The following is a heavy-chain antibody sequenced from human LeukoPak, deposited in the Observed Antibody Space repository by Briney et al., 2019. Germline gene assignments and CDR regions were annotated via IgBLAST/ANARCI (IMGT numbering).Heavy chain of an antibody. Sequence: GGSLRLSCAASGFTFSSYEMNWVRQAPGRGLEGVSYNSSSGSSIYYAGSVKGRFTISRDKAKNSLYLEINSLRGQDTAGYYCARAYDTSGYSDLGDWGQGTLVTVSS. CDR3: ARAYDTSGYSDLGD. D-gene: IGHD3-22*01. CDR2: NSSSGSSI. V-gene: IGHV3-48*03. J-gene: IGHJ4*02. CDR1: GFTFSSYE.